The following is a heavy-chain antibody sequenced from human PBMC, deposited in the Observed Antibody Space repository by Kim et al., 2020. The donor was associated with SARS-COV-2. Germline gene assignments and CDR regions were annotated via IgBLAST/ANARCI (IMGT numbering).Heavy chain of an antibody. CDR2: ISSSSSYI. CDR3: ARDLKPRTSSSGWIGVPFDY. CDR1: GFTFSSYS. Sequence: GGSLRLSCAASGFTFSSYSMNWVRQAPGKGLEWVSSISSSSSYIYYADSVKGRFTISRDNAKNSLYLQMNSLRAEDTAVYYCARDLKPRTSSSGWIGVPFDYWGQGTLVTVSS. V-gene: IGHV3-21*01. D-gene: IGHD6-19*01. J-gene: IGHJ4*02.